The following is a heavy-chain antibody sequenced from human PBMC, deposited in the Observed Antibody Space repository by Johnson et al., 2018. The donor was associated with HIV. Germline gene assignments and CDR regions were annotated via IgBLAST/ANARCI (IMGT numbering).Heavy chain of an antibody. D-gene: IGHD3-22*01. V-gene: IGHV3-15*01. Sequence: MQLVESGGGLVKPGGSLRLSCAASGFTFSNAWMSWVRQAPGKGLEWVGRIKSKTDGGTTDYAAPVKGRFTISRDNAKNSLYLQMNSLRAEDTAVYYCARDRSITMIVVVIHDAFDIWGQGTMVTVSS. CDR2: IKSKTDGGTT. CDR1: GFTFSNAW. CDR3: ARDRSITMIVVVIHDAFDI. J-gene: IGHJ3*02.